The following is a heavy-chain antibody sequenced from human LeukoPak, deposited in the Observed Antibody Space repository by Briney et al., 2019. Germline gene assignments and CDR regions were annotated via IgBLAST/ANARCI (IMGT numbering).Heavy chain of an antibody. CDR2: INPNSGAT. CDR1: GYSFTSHY. D-gene: IGHD4-17*01. V-gene: IGHV1-2*02. CDR3: ARWSRRDYVNAFDI. Sequence: GAXVKVSCKASGYSFTSHYMHWVRQAPGQGLEWMGWINPNSGATNYAQKFQGRVTMTRDMSISTAYVELSRLRSDDTAVYYCARWSRRDYVNAFDIWGQGTMVTVSS. J-gene: IGHJ3*02.